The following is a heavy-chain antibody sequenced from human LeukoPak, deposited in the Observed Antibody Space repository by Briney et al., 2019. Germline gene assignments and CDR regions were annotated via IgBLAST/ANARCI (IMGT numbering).Heavy chain of an antibody. CDR1: GFTFSSYS. J-gene: IGHJ4*02. CDR2: IWDDGSSK. CDR3: AKPTRGSGSFLIDF. V-gene: IGHV3-33*06. D-gene: IGHD1-26*01. Sequence: PGGSLRLSCAASGFTFSSYSMNWVRQAPGKGLEWVAVIWDDGSSKYYGDSVKGRFTISRDNSKNTLYLQMNSLRAEDTAVYYCAKPTRGSGSFLIDFWGQGTLVTVSS.